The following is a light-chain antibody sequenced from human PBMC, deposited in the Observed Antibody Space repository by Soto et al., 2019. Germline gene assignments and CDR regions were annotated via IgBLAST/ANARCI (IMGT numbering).Light chain of an antibody. CDR2: GAS. CDR3: QQYGTSPT. J-gene: IGKJ5*01. Sequence: EIVLTQSPGTLSLFPGERATLSCRASQSLITRYLAWYQQKPGQAPRLLIYGASSRATGIPDRFSGSGSGTDFTLTISRLEPEDFAVYSCQQYGTSPTFGQGTPLAIK. CDR1: QSLITRY. V-gene: IGKV3-20*01.